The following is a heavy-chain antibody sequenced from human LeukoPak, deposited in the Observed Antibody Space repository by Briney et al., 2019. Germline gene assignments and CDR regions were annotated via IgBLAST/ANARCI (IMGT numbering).Heavy chain of an antibody. V-gene: IGHV4-61*02. CDR2: IYTSGRT. D-gene: IGHD1-26*01. CDR1: ARSISSGSYY. CDR3: AGPRELLFEY. Sequence: PSHTLSHTCTVPARSISSGSYYWSWIGQPPGKGPDSMGRIYTSGRTNDNPSLQSPDTISVDTSKNQFSLKLSSVPAADTAVYYCAGPRELLFEYWGQGTLVTVSS. J-gene: IGHJ4*02.